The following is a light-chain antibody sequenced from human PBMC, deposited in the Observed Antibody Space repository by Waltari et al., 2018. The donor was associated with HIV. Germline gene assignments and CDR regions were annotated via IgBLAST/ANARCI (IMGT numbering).Light chain of an antibody. V-gene: IGKV3-15*01. J-gene: IGKJ1*01. Sequence: EVAVTQSPATLSVFPGERGTLSCTTSQNVGNNIAWYQKKSGQGPRLLIYGASTRATGVPGRFGGSGSGTEFNFTIASLQADDSAVYYCQHYDSWSRTFGQGTTIEIK. CDR3: QHYDSWSRT. CDR1: QNVGNN. CDR2: GAS.